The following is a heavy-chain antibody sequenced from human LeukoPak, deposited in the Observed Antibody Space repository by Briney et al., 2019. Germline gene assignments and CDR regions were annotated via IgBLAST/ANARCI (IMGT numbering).Heavy chain of an antibody. CDR2: IIPIFGTA. Sequence: ASVKVSCKASGGTFSSYAISWVRQAPGQGLEWTGGIIPIFGTANYAQKFQGRVTITTDESTSTAYMELSSLRSEDTAVYYCARVRNAWFDYWGQGALVTVSS. CDR3: ARVRNAWFDY. CDR1: GGTFSSYA. J-gene: IGHJ4*02. V-gene: IGHV1-69*05.